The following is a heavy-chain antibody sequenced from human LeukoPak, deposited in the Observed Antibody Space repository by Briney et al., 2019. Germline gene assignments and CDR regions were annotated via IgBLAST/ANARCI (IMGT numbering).Heavy chain of an antibody. CDR2: FDPGSGEI. CDR1: GYSITELS. Sequence: ASVKVSCKVSGYSITELSTHWVRQAPGKGLEWMGGFDPGSGEIIYEQKFQDRVTMTEDTSADTAYMELSSLRSEDTALYYRATGTHYDLLPFWGQGTLVTVSS. D-gene: IGHD3-9*01. CDR3: ATGTHYDLLPF. J-gene: IGHJ4*02. V-gene: IGHV1-24*01.